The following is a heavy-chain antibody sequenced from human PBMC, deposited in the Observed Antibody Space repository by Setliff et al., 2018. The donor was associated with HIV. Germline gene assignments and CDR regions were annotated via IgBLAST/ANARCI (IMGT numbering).Heavy chain of an antibody. CDR3: ARVPGARPYYYYYMDV. J-gene: IGHJ6*03. CDR1: GYTFTGYY. V-gene: IGHV1-18*04. CDR2: ISADNGNT. D-gene: IGHD3-10*01. Sequence: GASVKVSCKASGYTFTGYYMHWVRQAPGQGLEWMGWISADNGNTNYAQKLQGRVTMTTDTSTSTADMELRSLRSDDTAVYYCARVPGARPYYYYYMDVWGKGTTVTVSS.